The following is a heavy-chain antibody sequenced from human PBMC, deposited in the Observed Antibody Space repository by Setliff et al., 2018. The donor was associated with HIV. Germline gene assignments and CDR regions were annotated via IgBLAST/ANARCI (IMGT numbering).Heavy chain of an antibody. D-gene: IGHD2-15*01. CDR1: GFIFSNYA. CDR3: AKGDARGGYHYFAY. Sequence: LRLSCAASGFIFSNYAMHWVRQAPGKGLEWVAVISYDGSNKYYADSVKGRFTISRDNAKNTLYLQMNSLRAEDTAVYYCAKGDARGGYHYFAYWGQGTLVTVSS. V-gene: IGHV3-30-3*01. CDR2: ISYDGSNK. J-gene: IGHJ4*02.